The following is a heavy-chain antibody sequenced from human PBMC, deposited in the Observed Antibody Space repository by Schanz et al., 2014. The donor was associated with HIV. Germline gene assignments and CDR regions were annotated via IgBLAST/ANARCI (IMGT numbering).Heavy chain of an antibody. Sequence: QVQLVESGGGVVQPGRSLRLSCAASGFTFSSYGMHWVRQAPGKGLEWVAVISYDGSEKYYADSVKGRFTISRDNSKNTLYLQMNSLRAEDTAVYYCAKDQGYDFWSGYYNYYGMDVWGQGTTVTVSS. CDR2: ISYDGSEK. V-gene: IGHV3-30*18. CDR3: AKDQGYDFWSGYYNYYGMDV. CDR1: GFTFSSYG. J-gene: IGHJ6*02. D-gene: IGHD3-3*01.